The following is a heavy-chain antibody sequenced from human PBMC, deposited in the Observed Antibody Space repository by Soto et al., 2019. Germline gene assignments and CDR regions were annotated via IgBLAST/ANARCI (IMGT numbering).Heavy chain of an antibody. V-gene: IGHV3-21*01. CDR1: GFTFSSSS. CDR3: ARGVSDYYDSSGYMDY. J-gene: IGHJ4*02. Sequence: GGSLRLSCAASGFTFSSSSVNWVRQAPGKGLEWVSFISTSTSYIYYADSVKGRFTISRDNAKSSLYLQMNSLRAEDTAVYYCARGVSDYYDSSGYMDYWGQGTLVTVSS. CDR2: ISTSTSYI. D-gene: IGHD3-22*01.